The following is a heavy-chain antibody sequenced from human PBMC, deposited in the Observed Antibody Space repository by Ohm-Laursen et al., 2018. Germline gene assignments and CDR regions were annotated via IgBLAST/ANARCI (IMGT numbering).Heavy chain of an antibody. D-gene: IGHD1-1*01. CDR1: GYTFTSYY. Sequence: ASVKVSCTASGYTFTSYYMHCVRQAPGQGLEWMGIITPSDGSTSSAQNFQGRVTMTRDTSPSTVSMELNRLRSEDPALYYCAGEGGQWKIDYWGQGTLVTVSS. CDR3: AGEGGQWKIDY. J-gene: IGHJ4*02. V-gene: IGHV1-46*01. CDR2: ITPSDGST.